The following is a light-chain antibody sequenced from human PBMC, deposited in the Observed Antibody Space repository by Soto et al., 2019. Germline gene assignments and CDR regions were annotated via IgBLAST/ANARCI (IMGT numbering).Light chain of an antibody. CDR1: QSVGTA. J-gene: IGKJ3*01. V-gene: IGKV3-11*01. CDR3: PQGTNCALT. CDR2: HLS. Sequence: IVLTQSPASLSLSPGDTVTFSCRASQSVGTALAWHQQRPGQAPKLLIFHLSDRHVAIPARFSGSGSGTDFTLTIRGLEPEDSAVYYCPQGTNCALTFGPGT.